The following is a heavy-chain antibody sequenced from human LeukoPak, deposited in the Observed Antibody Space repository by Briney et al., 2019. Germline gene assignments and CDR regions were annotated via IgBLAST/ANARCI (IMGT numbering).Heavy chain of an antibody. J-gene: IGHJ4*02. CDR2: ISSSDSTI. CDR1: GFTFHNYE. Sequence: GGSLRLSCVASGFTFHNYEMNWVRQAPGKGLEWVSYISSSDSTIYYADSVKGRFTISRDNAKNSLYLQMNSLRAEDTAVYYCARDYGGSSPFDYWGQGTLVTVSS. V-gene: IGHV3-48*03. CDR3: ARDYGGSSPFDY. D-gene: IGHD4-23*01.